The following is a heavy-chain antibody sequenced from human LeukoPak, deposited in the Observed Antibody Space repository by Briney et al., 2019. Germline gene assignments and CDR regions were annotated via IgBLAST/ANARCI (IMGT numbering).Heavy chain of an antibody. V-gene: IGHV4-34*01. D-gene: IGHD1-26*01. J-gene: IGHJ4*02. CDR3: ARGEHWEVVGFDY. CDR1: GGSFSGYY. Sequence: SETLSLTCDVYGGSFSGYYWSWIRQPPGRGLEWIGEINDYDRISYNPSIKSRVTISADWSKRQFSLSLRSVAAADTALYYCARGEHWEVVGFDYWGQGQLVTVSS. CDR2: INDYDRI.